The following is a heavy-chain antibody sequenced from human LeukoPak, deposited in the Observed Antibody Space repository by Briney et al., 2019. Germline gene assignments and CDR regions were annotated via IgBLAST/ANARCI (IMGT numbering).Heavy chain of an antibody. Sequence: SETLSLTCAVYGGSFSGYYWSWIRQPPGKGLEWIGEINHSGSTNYNPSLKSRVTISVDTSKNQFSLKLSSVTAADTAVYYWARDKGGGYCSSTSCYRDYYYYGMDVWGQGTTVTVSS. D-gene: IGHD2-2*01. CDR3: ARDKGGGYCSSTSCYRDYYYYGMDV. V-gene: IGHV4-34*01. CDR1: GGSFSGYY. J-gene: IGHJ6*02. CDR2: INHSGST.